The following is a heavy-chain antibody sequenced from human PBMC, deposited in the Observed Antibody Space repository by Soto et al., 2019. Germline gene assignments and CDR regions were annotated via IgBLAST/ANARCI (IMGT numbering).Heavy chain of an antibody. CDR2: ISGSGGST. J-gene: IGHJ4*02. CDR1: GFTFSSYA. D-gene: IGHD1-26*01. CDR3: ARRGSGSYYDY. V-gene: IGHV3-23*01. Sequence: EVQLLESGGGLVQPGASLRPSCAASGFTFSSYAMRWVRQAPGKGLEWVSAISGSGGSTYYADSVKGRFTISRDNSKNTLYLQMNSLRAEDTAVYYCARRGSGSYYDYWGQGTLVTVSS.